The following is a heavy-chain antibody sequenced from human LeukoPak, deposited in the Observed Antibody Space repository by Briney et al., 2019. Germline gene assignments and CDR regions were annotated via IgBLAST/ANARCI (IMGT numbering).Heavy chain of an antibody. CDR3: ARGMSPLPSLYDSSGYPPDS. V-gene: IGHV4-59*02. Sequence: PSETLSLTCTVSGVSVSRNYWTWIRQPPGKGLEWIGYVFYSGSTNYNPSLKSRVTISVDTSDNEVSLKLDSVTAADTAMYYCARGMSPLPSLYDSSGYPPDSWGQGTLVTVSS. CDR1: GVSVSRNY. J-gene: IGHJ4*02. D-gene: IGHD3-22*01. CDR2: VFYSGST.